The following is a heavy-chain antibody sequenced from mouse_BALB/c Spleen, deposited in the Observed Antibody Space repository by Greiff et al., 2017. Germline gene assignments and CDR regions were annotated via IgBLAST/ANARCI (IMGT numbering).Heavy chain of an antibody. V-gene: IGHV3-2*02. CDR2: ISYSGST. CDR3: ANWVYAMDY. J-gene: IGHJ4*01. D-gene: IGHD4-1*01. CDR1: GYSITSDYA. Sequence: EVQLQQSGPGLVKPSQSLSLTCTVTGYSITSDYAWNWIRQFPGNKLEWMGYISYSGSTSYNPSLKSRISITRDTSKNQFFLQLNSVTTEDTATYYCANWVYAMDYWGQGTSVTVSS.